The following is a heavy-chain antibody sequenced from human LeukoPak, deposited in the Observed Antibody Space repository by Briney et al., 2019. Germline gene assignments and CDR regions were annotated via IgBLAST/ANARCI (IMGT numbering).Heavy chain of an antibody. D-gene: IGHD2-2*01. CDR3: ARRGSNREDCSSTDCYGYGMDV. V-gene: IGHV3-53*01. CDR1: GFIVSSNY. J-gene: IGHJ6*02. Sequence: PGGSLRLSCAVSGFIVSSNYMSWVRQAPGKGLESVSVISGGGTTYYSDSVKGRFTISRDNSKNTLYLHMNSLRADDTAVYFCARRGSNREDCSSTDCYGYGMDVWGQGTTVTVSS. CDR2: ISGGGTT.